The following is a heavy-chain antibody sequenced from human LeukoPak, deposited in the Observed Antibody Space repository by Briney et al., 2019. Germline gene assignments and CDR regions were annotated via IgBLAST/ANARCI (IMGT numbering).Heavy chain of an antibody. Sequence: SETLSLTCAVYGGSFSGYYWSWIRQPPGKGLEWIGEINHSGSTNYNPSLKSRVTISVDTSKNQFSLKLSSVTAADTAVYYCARGRGVTIFGVVMKPFDYWGQGILVTVSS. D-gene: IGHD3-3*01. V-gene: IGHV4-34*01. J-gene: IGHJ4*02. CDR2: INHSGST. CDR1: GGSFSGYY. CDR3: ARGRGVTIFGVVMKPFDY.